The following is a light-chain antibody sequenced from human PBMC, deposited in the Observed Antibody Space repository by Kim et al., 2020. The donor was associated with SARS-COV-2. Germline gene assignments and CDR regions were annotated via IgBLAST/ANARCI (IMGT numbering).Light chain of an antibody. Sequence: PGESAPLSCRASQSVSSNLAWYQQKPGQAPRLLIYGASTRATGIPARFSGSGSGTEFTLTISSLQSEDFAVYYCQQYNNWPPGRTFGQGTKVDIK. CDR2: GAS. CDR1: QSVSSN. J-gene: IGKJ1*01. CDR3: QQYNNWPPGRT. V-gene: IGKV3-15*01.